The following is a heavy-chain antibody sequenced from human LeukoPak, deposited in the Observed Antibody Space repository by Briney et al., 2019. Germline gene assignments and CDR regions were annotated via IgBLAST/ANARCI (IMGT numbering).Heavy chain of an antibody. D-gene: IGHD6-13*01. Sequence: SETLSLTCTVSGYSISSGYYWGWIRQPPGKGLEWIGSIYHSGSTYYNPSLKSRVTISVDTSKNQFSLKLSSVTAADTAVYYCVRGRSWYGYWGQGTLVTVSS. CDR3: VRGRSWYGY. J-gene: IGHJ4*02. V-gene: IGHV4-38-2*02. CDR1: GYSISSGYY. CDR2: IYHSGST.